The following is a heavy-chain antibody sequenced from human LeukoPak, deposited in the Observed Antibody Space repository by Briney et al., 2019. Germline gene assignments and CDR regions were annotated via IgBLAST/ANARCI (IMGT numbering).Heavy chain of an antibody. Sequence: GGSLRLSCAASGFTFSSYAMSWVRQAPGKGLEWVSAISGSGGSTYYADSVKGRFTISRDNSKNMLYLQMNSLRAEDTAVYYCAKGLWFGESAFDYWGQGTLVTVSS. V-gene: IGHV3-23*01. CDR1: GFTFSSYA. J-gene: IGHJ4*02. D-gene: IGHD3-10*01. CDR2: ISGSGGST. CDR3: AKGLWFGESAFDY.